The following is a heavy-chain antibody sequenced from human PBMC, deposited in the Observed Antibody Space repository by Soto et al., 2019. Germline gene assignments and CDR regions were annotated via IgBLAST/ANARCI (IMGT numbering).Heavy chain of an antibody. CDR1: GGTFSSYA. J-gene: IGHJ6*02. CDR2: IIPIFGTA. CDR3: ARVPRYTFLAARPPAPYSDGMDV. V-gene: IGHV1-69*01. D-gene: IGHD6-6*01. Sequence: QVQLVQSGAEVKKPGSSVKVSCKASGGTFSSYAISWVRQAPGQGLEWRGGIIPIFGTANYAQKFQGRVTITADESTSTAYMELSSLRSEDTAVYYCARVPRYTFLAARPPAPYSDGMDVWGQGTTVTVSS.